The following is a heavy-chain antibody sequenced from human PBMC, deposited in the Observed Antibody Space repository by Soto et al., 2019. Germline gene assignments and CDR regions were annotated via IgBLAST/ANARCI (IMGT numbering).Heavy chain of an antibody. CDR2: INPSGGST. CDR3: ERDLMKYYYGSGRHDAFDL. CDR1: GYTFTSYY. J-gene: IGHJ3*01. Sequence: ASVKVSCKASGYTFTSYYMHWVRQAPGQGLEWMGIINPSGGSTSYAQKFQGRVTMTRDTSTSTVYMELSSLRSEDTAVYYCERDLMKYYYGSGRHDAFDLWGQGTMVTVSS. V-gene: IGHV1-46*01. D-gene: IGHD3-10*01.